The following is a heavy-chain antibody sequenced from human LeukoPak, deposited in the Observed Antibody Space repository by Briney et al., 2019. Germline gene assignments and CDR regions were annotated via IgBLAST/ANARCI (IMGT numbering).Heavy chain of an antibody. CDR1: GFTVSTSF. CDR3: AKRPGYCSSTSCYYYYYMDV. CDR2: ISGSGTST. J-gene: IGHJ6*03. D-gene: IGHD2-2*01. V-gene: IGHV3-23*01. Sequence: GGSLRLSCAASGFTVSTSFMSWVRQAPGKGLEWVSAISGSGTSTYYADSVKGRFTISRDNSKNTLYMQMNSLRGDDTAVYYCAKRPGYCSSTSCYYYYYMDVWGDGATVTVSS.